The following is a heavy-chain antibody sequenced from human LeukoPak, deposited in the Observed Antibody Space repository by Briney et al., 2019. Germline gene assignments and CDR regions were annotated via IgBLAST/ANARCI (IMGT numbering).Heavy chain of an antibody. CDR3: AKDYHYDLWSGYYLGNYYFDY. CDR2: IRHDGSNK. J-gene: IGHJ4*02. Sequence: GGSLRLSCAASGFTFSSYGMHWVRQAPGKGLEWVAFIRHDGSNKYYADSVKGRFTISRDNSKNTLYLQMNSLRAEDTAVYYCAKDYHYDLWSGYYLGNYYFDYWGQGTLVTVSS. D-gene: IGHD3-3*01. V-gene: IGHV3-30*02. CDR1: GFTFSSYG.